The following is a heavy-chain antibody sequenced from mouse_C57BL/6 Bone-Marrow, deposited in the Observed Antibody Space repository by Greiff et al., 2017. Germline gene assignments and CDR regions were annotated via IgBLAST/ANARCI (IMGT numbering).Heavy chain of an antibody. Sequence: QVQLKQSGAELARPGASVKMSCKASGYTFTSYTMHWVKQRPGQGLEWIGYINPSSGYTKYNQKFKDKATLTADKSSSTAYMQLSSLTSEDSAVYDCARGPYYAMDYWGQGTSVTVSS. V-gene: IGHV1-4*01. CDR3: ARGPYYAMDY. CDR2: INPSSGYT. J-gene: IGHJ4*01. CDR1: GYTFTSYT.